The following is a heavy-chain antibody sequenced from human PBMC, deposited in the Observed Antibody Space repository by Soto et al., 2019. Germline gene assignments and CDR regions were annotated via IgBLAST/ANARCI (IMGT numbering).Heavy chain of an antibody. CDR2: INAGNGNT. CDR1: GYTFTSYA. Sequence: ASVKVSCKASGYTFTSYAMHWVRQAPGQRLEWMGWINAGNGNTKYSQKFQGRVTITRDTSASTAYMELSSLRSEDTAVYYCARVPYCSGGSCYSYYFDYWGQGTLVTVSS. CDR3: ARVPYCSGGSCYSYYFDY. D-gene: IGHD2-15*01. J-gene: IGHJ4*02. V-gene: IGHV1-3*01.